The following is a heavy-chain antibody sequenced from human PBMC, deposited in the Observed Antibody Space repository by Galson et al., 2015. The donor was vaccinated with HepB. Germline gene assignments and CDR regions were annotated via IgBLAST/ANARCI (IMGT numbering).Heavy chain of an antibody. CDR3: ARVLGQQLVHAFDI. Sequence: LRLSCAASGFTFSSYWMSWVRQAPGKGLEWVANIKQDGSEKYYADSVKGRFTISRDNAKNSLYLQMNSLRAEDTAVYYCARVLGQQLVHAFDIWGQGTMVTVSS. D-gene: IGHD6-13*01. CDR1: GFTFSSYW. V-gene: IGHV3-7*03. J-gene: IGHJ3*02. CDR2: IKQDGSEK.